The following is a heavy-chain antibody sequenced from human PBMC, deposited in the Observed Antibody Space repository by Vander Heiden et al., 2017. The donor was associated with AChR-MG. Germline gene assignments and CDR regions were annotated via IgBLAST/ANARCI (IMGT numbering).Heavy chain of an antibody. CDR2: IKHSGST. J-gene: IGHJ4*02. V-gene: IGHV4-34*01. CDR1: GGSFSGYY. Sequence: QVQLQQWGAGLLKPSETLSLTCAVYGGSFSGYYWSWIRQPPGKGLEWIGGIKHSGSTNYSPSLKSRVTISVDTSKNQFSLKLSSVTAADTAVYYCARANIVALDYWGQGTLVTVSS. CDR3: ARANIVALDY. D-gene: IGHD2-15*01.